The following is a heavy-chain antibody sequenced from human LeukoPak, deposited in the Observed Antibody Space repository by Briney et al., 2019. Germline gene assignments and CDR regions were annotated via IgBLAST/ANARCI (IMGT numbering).Heavy chain of an antibody. CDR1: GLTFSSYS. Sequence: GGSLRLSCAASGLTFSSYSMNWVRQAPGKGLEWVSSISSSSSYIYYADSVKGRFTISRDNAKNSLYLQMNSLRAEDTAVYYCAGDRSSTSCIDYWGQGTLVTVSS. CDR3: AGDRSSTSCIDY. V-gene: IGHV3-21*01. CDR2: ISSSSSYI. J-gene: IGHJ4*02. D-gene: IGHD2-2*01.